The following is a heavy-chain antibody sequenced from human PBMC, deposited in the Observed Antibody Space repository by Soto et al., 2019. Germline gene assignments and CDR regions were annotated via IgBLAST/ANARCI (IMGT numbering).Heavy chain of an antibody. D-gene: IGHD6-19*01. V-gene: IGHV3-9*01. CDR2: ITWNSGTI. CDR3: ARRGSRLSVAVAAFDY. CDR1: GFTFDDYA. Sequence: GGSLRLSCAASGFTFDDYAMHWVRLAPGKGLEWVSRITWNSGTIAYADSVKDRFTISRDNAKNSLYLQMNSLRPEDTALYFCARRGSRLSVAVAAFDYWSQGTLVTVSS. J-gene: IGHJ4*02.